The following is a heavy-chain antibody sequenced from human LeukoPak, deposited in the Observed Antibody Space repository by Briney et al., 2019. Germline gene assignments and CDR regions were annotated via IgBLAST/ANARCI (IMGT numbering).Heavy chain of an antibody. J-gene: IGHJ4*02. V-gene: IGHV3-30*02. CDR3: AKDYHRYSSSWAFDY. CDR2: IRYDGSNK. D-gene: IGHD6-13*01. Sequence: GGSLRLSCAASGFTFSTYGMHWVRQAPGKGLEWVAFIRYDGSNKYYADSVKGRFTISRDNSKNTLSLQMNSLRAEDTAVYYCAKDYHRYSSSWAFDYWGQGTLVTVSS. CDR1: GFTFSTYG.